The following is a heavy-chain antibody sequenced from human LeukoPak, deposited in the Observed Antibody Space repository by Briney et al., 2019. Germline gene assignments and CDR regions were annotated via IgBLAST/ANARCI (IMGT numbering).Heavy chain of an antibody. D-gene: IGHD3-16*02. CDR2: ISWNSGSI. J-gene: IGHJ3*02. CDR3: AKGLFLRLGELSLYHDAFDI. Sequence: GRSLRLSCAASGFTFDDYAMHWVRQAPGKGLEWVSGISWNSGSIGYADSVKGRFTISRDNAKNSLYLQMNSLRPEDTALYYCAKGLFLRLGELSLYHDAFDIWGQGTMVTVSS. V-gene: IGHV3-9*01. CDR1: GFTFDDYA.